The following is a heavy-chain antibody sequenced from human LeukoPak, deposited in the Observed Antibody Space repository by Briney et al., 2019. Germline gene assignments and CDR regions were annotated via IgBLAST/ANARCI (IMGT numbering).Heavy chain of an antibody. J-gene: IGHJ4*02. CDR2: ISAYKRNT. CDR3: AREGAGHYDILTGYYYFDY. CDR1: GYTFAGYG. Sequence: EASVKVSCKASGYTFAGYGISWVRQAPGQGLEWMGWISAYKRNTDYAQKFQGRVTMTTDTSTSTAYMELRSLRSDDTAVYYCAREGAGHYDILTGYYYFDYWGQGTLVTVSS. D-gene: IGHD3-9*01. V-gene: IGHV1-18*01.